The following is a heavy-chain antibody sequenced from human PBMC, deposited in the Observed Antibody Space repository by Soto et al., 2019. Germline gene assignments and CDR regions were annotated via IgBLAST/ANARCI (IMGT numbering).Heavy chain of an antibody. J-gene: IGHJ4*02. D-gene: IGHD1-1*01. CDR1: GGSISGGSY. V-gene: IGHV4-31*03. Sequence: SETLSLTCTVSGGSISGGSYWSWIRQLPGKGLEWIGYIYYSGSTYYNPSLKSRITMSVDTSENQFSLTLSSVTAADTAVYYCARGNNWWNYFDSWGQGTLVTVSS. CDR3: ARGNNWWNYFDS. CDR2: IYYSGST.